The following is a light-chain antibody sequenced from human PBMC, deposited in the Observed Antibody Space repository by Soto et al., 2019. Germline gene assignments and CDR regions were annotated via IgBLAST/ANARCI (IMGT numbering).Light chain of an antibody. CDR3: QQSYL. CDR2: GAS. V-gene: IGKV3-15*01. Sequence: EIVMTQSPASLSVSPGDGATLSCRASQSVASNVAWYQQKPGQGPRLLIHGASTRAVGVPARFRGSGSGTDFTLTISSLQSEDFAVYYCQQSYLFGQGTKVEIK. CDR1: QSVASN. J-gene: IGKJ1*01.